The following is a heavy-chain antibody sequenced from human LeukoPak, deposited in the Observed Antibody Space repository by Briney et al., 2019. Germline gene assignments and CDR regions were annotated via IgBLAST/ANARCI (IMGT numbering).Heavy chain of an antibody. D-gene: IGHD1-1*01. V-gene: IGHV4-59*11. Sequence: AETLSLTCTVSGGSIRSHSWHWIRQSPGEGLEWIGSINYFGTTTYKPSLKSRVTLSVDTSKNQFSLKLTSVTAADTAVYYCARDIGGDTDGRASYWFAPWGQGTLVTVSS. CDR2: INYFGTT. J-gene: IGHJ5*02. CDR1: GGSIRSHS. CDR3: ARDIGGDTDGRASYWFAP.